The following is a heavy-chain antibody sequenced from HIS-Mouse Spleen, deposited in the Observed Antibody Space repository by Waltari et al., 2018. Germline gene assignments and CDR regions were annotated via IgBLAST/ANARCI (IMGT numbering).Heavy chain of an antibody. J-gene: IGHJ3*02. CDR2: INSDGSST. Sequence: GFNFSSYWMHWVRQAPGKGQVWVSRINSDGSSTSYADSVKGRFTISRDNAKNTLYLQMNSLRAEDTAVYYCARDLELDAFDIWGQGTMVTVSS. D-gene: IGHD1-1*01. CDR1: GFNFSSYW. CDR3: ARDLELDAFDI. V-gene: IGHV3-74*01.